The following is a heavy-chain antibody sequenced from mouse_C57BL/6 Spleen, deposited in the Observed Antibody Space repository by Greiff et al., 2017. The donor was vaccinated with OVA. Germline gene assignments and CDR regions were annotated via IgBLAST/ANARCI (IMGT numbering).Heavy chain of an antibody. V-gene: IGHV5-9-1*02. J-gene: IGHJ2*01. D-gene: IGHD2-3*01. CDR3: TREGDGYYDFDY. CDR2: ISSGGDYI. Sequence: EVQLVESGAGLVKPGGSLKLSCAASGFTFSSYAMSWVRQTPEKRLEWVAYISSGGDYIYYADTVKGRFTISRDNARNTLYLQMSSLKSEDTAMYYCTREGDGYYDFDYWGQGTTLTVSS. CDR1: GFTFSSYA.